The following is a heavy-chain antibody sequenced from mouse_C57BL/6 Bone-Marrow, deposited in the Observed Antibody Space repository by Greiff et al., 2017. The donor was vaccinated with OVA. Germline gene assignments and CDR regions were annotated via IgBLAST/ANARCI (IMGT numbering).Heavy chain of an antibody. J-gene: IGHJ1*03. CDR1: GYTFTDYN. CDR2: INPNNGGT. D-gene: IGHD2-3*01. CDR3: ARRVYDGYHWYCDV. Sequence: VQLKESGPELVKPGASVKIPCKASGYTFTDYNMDWVKQSHGKSLEWIGDINPNNGGTIYNQKFKGKATLTVDKSSSTAYMELRSLTSEDTAVYYCARRVYDGYHWYCDVWGTGTTVTVSS. V-gene: IGHV1-18*01.